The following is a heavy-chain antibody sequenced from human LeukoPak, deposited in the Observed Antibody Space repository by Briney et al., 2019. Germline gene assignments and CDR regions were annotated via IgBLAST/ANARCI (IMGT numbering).Heavy chain of an antibody. CDR3: VKGGGGFNPFDS. Sequence: GGSLRLSCAASGFNFGAYAMNWVRQAPGKGLEWVSVIHHSGGATYYADSVKGRFTISRYNSKNTLYLQMNGLRVEDTAVYYCVKGGGGFNPFDSWGQGTLVTVSS. V-gene: IGHV3-23*01. J-gene: IGHJ4*02. CDR2: IHHSGGAT. CDR1: GFNFGAYA. D-gene: IGHD2-15*01.